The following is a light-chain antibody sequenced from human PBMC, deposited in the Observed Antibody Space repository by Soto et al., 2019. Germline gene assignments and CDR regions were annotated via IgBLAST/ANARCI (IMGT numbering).Light chain of an antibody. Sequence: DFQMTQSPSSLSASVGDRVTITCQASQDIRNFLNWYQQKPGKAPKLLIYDASNLEIGVPSRFSGSGSGTDFTFTISSLQAEDIATYYCQQYDNLLYTFGQGTKLEIK. CDR2: DAS. CDR1: QDIRNF. CDR3: QQYDNLLYT. V-gene: IGKV1-33*01. J-gene: IGKJ2*01.